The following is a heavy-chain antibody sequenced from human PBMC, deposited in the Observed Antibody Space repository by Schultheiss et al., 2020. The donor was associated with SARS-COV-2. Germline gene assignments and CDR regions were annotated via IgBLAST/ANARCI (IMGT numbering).Heavy chain of an antibody. CDR1: GYTFTDYY. Sequence: ASVKVSCKASGYTFTDYYIHWVRQVPGQGLEWLGRINPTSGVPNSAQKFQGRVTMARDTSISTAHMELSSLRSDDTAVYYCARDFGVLTTPAHLRRRAFDIWGQGTTVTVSS. CDR3: ARDFGVLTTPAHLRRRAFDI. D-gene: IGHD4/OR15-4a*01. V-gene: IGHV1-2*06. J-gene: IGHJ3*02. CDR2: INPTSGVP.